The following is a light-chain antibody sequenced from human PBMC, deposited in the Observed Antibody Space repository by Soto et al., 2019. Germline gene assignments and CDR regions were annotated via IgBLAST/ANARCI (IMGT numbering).Light chain of an antibody. Sequence: DILMPQSPSTLSASVGDRVTITCRASQSISSWLAWYQQKPGKAPKTLIYAASSLESGVPSRFSGTGSGTEFTLTISSLQPDDFATYYCQQYDSYSRTFGQGTKVDIK. CDR1: QSISSW. CDR3: QQYDSYSRT. CDR2: AAS. J-gene: IGKJ1*01. V-gene: IGKV1-5*01.